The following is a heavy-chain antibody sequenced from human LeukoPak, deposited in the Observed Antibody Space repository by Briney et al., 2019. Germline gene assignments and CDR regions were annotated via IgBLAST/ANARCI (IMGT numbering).Heavy chain of an antibody. CDR2: INPNGGGT. Sequence: GASVKVSCKASGYTFTGYYMHWVRQAPGQGLEWMGWINPNGGGTNYAQKFQGRVTMTRDTSISTAYMELSRLRSDDTAVYYCARGVRLFYYYYMDVWGKGTTVTVSS. CDR3: ARGVRLFYYYYMDV. CDR1: GYTFTGYY. D-gene: IGHD5-12*01. J-gene: IGHJ6*03. V-gene: IGHV1-2*02.